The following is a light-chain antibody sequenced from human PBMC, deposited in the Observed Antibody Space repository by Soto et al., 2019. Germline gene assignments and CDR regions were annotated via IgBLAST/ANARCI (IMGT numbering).Light chain of an antibody. Sequence: QSALTQPPSVSGAPGQRVTISCTGSTSNIGAGFDVQWYQHLPGTAPKLLIYDDINRPSGVPDRFSASKSGTSTSLAITGLQAEDEAVYYCQSYDSSHVLFGGGTKLTVL. J-gene: IGLJ2*01. CDR2: DDI. CDR3: QSYDSSHVL. CDR1: TSNIGAGFD. V-gene: IGLV1-40*01.